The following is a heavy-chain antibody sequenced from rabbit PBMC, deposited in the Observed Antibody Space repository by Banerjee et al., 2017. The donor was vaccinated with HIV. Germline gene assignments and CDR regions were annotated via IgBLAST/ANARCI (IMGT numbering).Heavy chain of an antibody. Sequence: QEQLVESGGGLVQPEGSLTLTCTASGFSFSSSYYMCWVRQAPGKGLELSACIYVSSGSTYYANWAKGRFTISQTSSTTVTLQMTSLTAADTATYFCARGGSKWNIWLDLWGPGTLVTVS. D-gene: IGHD4-2*01. J-gene: IGHJ5*01. CDR1: GFSFSSSYY. CDR3: ARGGSKWNIWLDL. CDR2: IYVSSGST. V-gene: IGHV1S45*01.